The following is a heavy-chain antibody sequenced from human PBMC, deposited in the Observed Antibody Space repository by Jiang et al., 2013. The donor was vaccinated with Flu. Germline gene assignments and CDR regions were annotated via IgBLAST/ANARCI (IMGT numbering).Heavy chain of an antibody. CDR2: ISTNTGKS. CDR3: ASYTTRVKIIRGVPTLDGMDV. CDR1: GFNFHNYA. J-gene: IGHJ6*02. Sequence: SGSELKKPGASVKVSCKASGFNFHNYAMNWVRQAPGQGLEWMGWISTNTGKSTYAQAFTGRFDFSLDTSVTTAYLQISSLKPEDTAVYFCASYTTRVKIIRGVPTLDGMDVWGQGTTVSVSS. V-gene: IGHV7-4-1*02. D-gene: IGHD3-10*01.